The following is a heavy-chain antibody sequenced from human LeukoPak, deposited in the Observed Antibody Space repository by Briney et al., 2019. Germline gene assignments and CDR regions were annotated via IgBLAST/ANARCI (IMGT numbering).Heavy chain of an antibody. V-gene: IGHV4-61*02. D-gene: IGHD6-19*01. Sequence: PSQTLSLTCTVSGGSISSGSYYWSWIRQPAGKGLEWIGRIYTSGSTNYNPSLKSRVTISVDTSKNQFSLKLSSVTAADTAVYYRARGAKQWLVNYYFDYWGQGTLVTVSS. CDR3: ARGAKQWLVNYYFDY. CDR1: GGSISSGSYY. CDR2: IYTSGST. J-gene: IGHJ4*02.